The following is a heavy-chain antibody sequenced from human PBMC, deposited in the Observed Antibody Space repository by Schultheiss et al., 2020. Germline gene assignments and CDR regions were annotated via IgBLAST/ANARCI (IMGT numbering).Heavy chain of an antibody. Sequence: GESLKISCAASGFTFSSYTMNWVRQAPGKGLEWVSTISRSGGTIYYADSVKGRFTISRDNANNSLYLQMNSLRDEDTAVYYCARDKSGSSFPFDYWGQGTLVNVSS. J-gene: IGHJ4*02. CDR2: ISRSGGTI. D-gene: IGHD1-26*01. CDR3: ARDKSGSSFPFDY. CDR1: GFTFSSYT. V-gene: IGHV3-48*02.